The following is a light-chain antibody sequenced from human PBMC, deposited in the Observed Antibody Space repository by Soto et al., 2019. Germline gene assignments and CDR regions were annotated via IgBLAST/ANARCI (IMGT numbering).Light chain of an antibody. J-gene: IGKJ1*01. Sequence: VALTHSPGTLSLSPAARATLSFRASQTIANNYLTWYQQKPGQAPRVLIYDASTRATGIPDRFGGSGYGTDFTLTISRLETEDFAVYYCQQYGSSPWTFGQGTKVDIK. CDR3: QQYGSSPWT. CDR1: QTIANNY. CDR2: DAS. V-gene: IGKV3-20*01.